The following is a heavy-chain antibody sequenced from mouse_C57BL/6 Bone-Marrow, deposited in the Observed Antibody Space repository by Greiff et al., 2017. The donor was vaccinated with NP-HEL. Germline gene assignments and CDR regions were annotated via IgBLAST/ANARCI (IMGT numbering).Heavy chain of an antibody. J-gene: IGHJ1*03. CDR3: ARSEMITTRRYFDV. V-gene: IGHV1-81*01. D-gene: IGHD2-4*01. CDR2: IYPRSGNT. Sequence: VQLQQSGAELARPGASVKLSCKASGYTFTSYGISWVKQRTGQGLEWIGDIYPRSGNTYYNEKFKGKATLTADKSSSTAYMELRSLTSEDSAVYFCARSEMITTRRYFDVWGTGTTVTVSS. CDR1: GYTFTSYG.